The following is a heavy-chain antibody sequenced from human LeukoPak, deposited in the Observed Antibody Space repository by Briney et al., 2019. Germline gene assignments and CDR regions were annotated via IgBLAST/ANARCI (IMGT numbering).Heavy chain of an antibody. J-gene: IGHJ4*02. Sequence: SETLSLTCAVYGGSFSGYYWSWIRQPPGKGLEWIGETNHSGSTNYNPSLKSRVTISVDTSKNQFSLKLSSVTAADTAVYYCARGLTYYDILTGLVTGYGDLSFDYWGQGTLVTVSS. CDR2: TNHSGST. CDR1: GGSFSGYY. V-gene: IGHV4-34*01. D-gene: IGHD3-9*01. CDR3: ARGLTYYDILTGLVTGYGDLSFDY.